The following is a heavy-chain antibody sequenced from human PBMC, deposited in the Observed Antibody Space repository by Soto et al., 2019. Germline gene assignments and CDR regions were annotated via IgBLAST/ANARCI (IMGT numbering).Heavy chain of an antibody. J-gene: IGHJ3*02. CDR1: GYTFTGYY. CDR2: INPNSGGT. V-gene: IGHV1-2*02. D-gene: IGHD3-22*01. CDR3: ARDRGNYYDSSGYYYKLNAFDI. Sequence: RASVKVSCKASGYTFTGYYMHWVRQAPGQGLEWMGWINPNSGGTNYAQKFQGRVTMTRDTSISTAYMELSRLRSDDTAVYYCARDRGNYYDSSGYYYKLNAFDIWGQGTMVTVSS.